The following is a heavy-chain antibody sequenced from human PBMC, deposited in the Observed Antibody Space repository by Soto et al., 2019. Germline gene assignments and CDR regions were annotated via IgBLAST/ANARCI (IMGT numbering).Heavy chain of an antibody. CDR1: GDSISAHS. J-gene: IGHJ4*02. CDR2: IHYNGNT. D-gene: IGHD5-12*01. CDR3: AREGNLGRWLQPLDF. V-gene: IGHV4-59*11. Sequence: PSETLSLTCTVSGDSISAHSGSWVRQPPGKGLEWIGNIHYNGNTKYNPSLKSRVTMSVDTSKNQFSLKLISVTAADTAKYFCAREGNLGRWLQPLDFWGQGTLVIVSS.